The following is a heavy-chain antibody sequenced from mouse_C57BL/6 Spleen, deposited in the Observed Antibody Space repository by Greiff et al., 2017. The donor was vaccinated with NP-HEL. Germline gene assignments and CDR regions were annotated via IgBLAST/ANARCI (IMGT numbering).Heavy chain of an antibody. J-gene: IGHJ1*03. D-gene: IGHD1-1*01. Sequence: QVHVKQPGTELVKPGASVKLSCKASGYTFTSYWMHWVKQRPGQGLEWIGNINPSNGGTNYNEKFKSKATLTVDKSSSTAYMQLSSLTSEDSAVYYGARSDYSSSYPLYWYFDVWGTGTTVTVSS. CDR2: INPSNGGT. CDR3: ARSDYSSSYPLYWYFDV. CDR1: GYTFTSYW. V-gene: IGHV1-53*01.